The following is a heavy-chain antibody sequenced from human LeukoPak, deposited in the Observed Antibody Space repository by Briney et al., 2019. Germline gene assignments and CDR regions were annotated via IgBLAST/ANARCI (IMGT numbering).Heavy chain of an antibody. CDR1: GGSFSGYY. Sequence: SETLSLTCAVYGGSFSGYYWSWIRQPPGKGLEWIGYIYYSGSTNYNPSLKSRVTISVDTSKNQFSLKLSSVTAADTAVYYCARGGYFYSGTPSIFDYWGQGTLVTVSS. CDR3: ARGGYFYSGTPSIFDY. J-gene: IGHJ4*02. D-gene: IGHD1-26*01. CDR2: IYYSGST. V-gene: IGHV4-59*01.